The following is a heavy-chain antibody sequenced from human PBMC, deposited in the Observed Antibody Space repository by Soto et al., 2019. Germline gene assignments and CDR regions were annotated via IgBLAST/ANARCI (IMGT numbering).Heavy chain of an antibody. CDR2: ISSNSATI. CDR1: GFIADDYA. CDR3: VKDMKWGGMTTLHYFDS. Sequence: EVQLVESGGGLVQPGRSLRLSCVASGFIADDYAMHWVRQAPGKGLEWVSGISSNSATINYADSVKGRFTISRANAKNSLFLQMNSLRPEDTAFYYCVKDMKWGGMTTLHYFDSWGQGTLVTVSS. D-gene: IGHD4-17*01. J-gene: IGHJ4*02. V-gene: IGHV3-9*02.